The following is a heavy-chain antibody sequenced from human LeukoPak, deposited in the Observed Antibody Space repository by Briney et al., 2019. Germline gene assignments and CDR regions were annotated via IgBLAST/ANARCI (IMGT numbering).Heavy chain of an antibody. CDR2: ISSSSSTI. Sequence: GGSLRLSCAASGFTFSSYSMNWARQAPGKGLEWVSYISSSSSTIYYADSVKGRFTISRDNAKNSLYLQMNSLRAEDTAVYYCARDGDFDYWGQGTLVTVSS. V-gene: IGHV3-48*01. CDR1: GFTFSSYS. J-gene: IGHJ4*02. D-gene: IGHD3-16*01. CDR3: ARDGDFDY.